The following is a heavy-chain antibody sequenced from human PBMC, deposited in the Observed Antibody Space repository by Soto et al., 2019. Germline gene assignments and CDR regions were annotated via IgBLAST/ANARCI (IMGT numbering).Heavy chain of an antibody. J-gene: IGHJ5*02. CDR3: ARHGGAAAVGNWFDP. V-gene: IGHV4-39*01. D-gene: IGHD6-13*01. CDR2: IYYSGST. Sequence: QLQLQESGPGLVKPSETLSLTCTVSGGSISSSSYYWGWIRQPPGQGLEWIGSIYYSGSTYYNPSLKSRVTIPVDTSKNQFSLKLSSVTAADTAVYYWARHGGAAAVGNWFDPWGQGTLVTVSS. CDR1: GGSISSSSYY.